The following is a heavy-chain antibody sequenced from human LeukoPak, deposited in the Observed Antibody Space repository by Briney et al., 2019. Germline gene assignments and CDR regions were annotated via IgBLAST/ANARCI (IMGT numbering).Heavy chain of an antibody. CDR1: GYTFTSYD. Sequence: ASVKVSCKASGYTFTSYDINWVRQATGQGLEWMGWMNPNSGNTGYAQKFQGRVTMTRNTSISTAYMELSSLRSEDTAVYYCARHSGGYDILTGYPEGYYHGMDVWGQGTTVTVSS. J-gene: IGHJ6*02. V-gene: IGHV1-8*01. CDR2: MNPNSGNT. CDR3: ARHSGGYDILTGYPEGYYHGMDV. D-gene: IGHD3-9*01.